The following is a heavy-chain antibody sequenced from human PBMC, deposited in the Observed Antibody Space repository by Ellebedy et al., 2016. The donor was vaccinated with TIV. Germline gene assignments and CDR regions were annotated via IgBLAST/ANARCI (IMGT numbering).Heavy chain of an antibody. Sequence: PGGSLRLSCAASGFTFSGYAMSWVRQTPGKRLEWVSGINSRGGTTSYADSVKGRFTISRDNSKNTLYLQMNSLRVEDTALYDCARGKSGTYIHHAFDYWGQGTLVTVSS. D-gene: IGHD1-14*01. V-gene: IGHV3-23*01. CDR1: GFTFSGYA. CDR2: INSRGGTT. J-gene: IGHJ4*02. CDR3: ARGKSGTYIHHAFDY.